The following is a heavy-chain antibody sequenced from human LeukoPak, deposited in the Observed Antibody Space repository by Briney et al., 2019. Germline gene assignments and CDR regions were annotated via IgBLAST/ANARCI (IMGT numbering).Heavy chain of an antibody. D-gene: IGHD6-25*01. CDR3: ARNSSVQAFGI. CDR2: INHSGST. CDR1: GGSFSGYY. V-gene: IGHV4-34*01. J-gene: IGHJ3*02. Sequence: SETLSLTCAVYGGSFSGYYWSWIRQPPGKGLEWIGEINHSGSTNYNPSLKSRVTISVDTSKNQFSLKLSSVTAADTAVYYCARNSSVQAFGIWGQGTMVTVSS.